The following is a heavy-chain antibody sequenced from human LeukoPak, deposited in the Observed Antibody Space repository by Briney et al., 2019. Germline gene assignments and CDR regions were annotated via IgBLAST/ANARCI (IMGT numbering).Heavy chain of an antibody. D-gene: IGHD5-24*01. CDR2: INEDGSET. V-gene: IGHV3-7*01. CDR3: TRDRGWQQFDY. J-gene: IGHJ4*02. Sequence: GGSLRLSCVASAFTFSASWMTWVRQAPGKGLERVANINEDGSETWYVDSVRGRFTISRDNAKNSLYLQMSSLRDDDTAVYYCTRDRGWQQFDYWGQGTLVTVSS. CDR1: AFTFSASW.